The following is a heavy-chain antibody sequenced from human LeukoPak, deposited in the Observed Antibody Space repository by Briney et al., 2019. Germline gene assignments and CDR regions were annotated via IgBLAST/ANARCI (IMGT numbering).Heavy chain of an antibody. CDR3: AGGYSSSWYPRPPFFDY. CDR2: IIPIFGTA. CDR1: GGTFSSYA. V-gene: IGHV1-69*13. Sequence: ASVKVSCKASGGTFSSYAISWVRQAPGQGLEWMGGIIPIFGTANYAQKFQGGVTITADESTSTAYMELSSLRSEDTAVYYCAGGYSSSWYPRPPFFDYWGQGTLVTVSS. J-gene: IGHJ4*02. D-gene: IGHD6-13*01.